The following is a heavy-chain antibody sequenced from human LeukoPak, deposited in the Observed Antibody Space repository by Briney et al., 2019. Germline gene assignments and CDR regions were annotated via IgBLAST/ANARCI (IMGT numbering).Heavy chain of an antibody. CDR2: ISTGSNYI. CDR1: GFTFASYD. Sequence: GGSLRLSCATSGFTFASYDMNWVRQAPGKGLEWVSTISTGSNYIYYAGSVKGRFTISRDNAKGSLYLQMSSLRAEDTAINYCAKNVESKTLIRRSWFDPWGQGTLVTVSS. D-gene: IGHD2-21*01. V-gene: IGHV3-21*01. J-gene: IGHJ5*02. CDR3: AKNVESKTLIRRSWFDP.